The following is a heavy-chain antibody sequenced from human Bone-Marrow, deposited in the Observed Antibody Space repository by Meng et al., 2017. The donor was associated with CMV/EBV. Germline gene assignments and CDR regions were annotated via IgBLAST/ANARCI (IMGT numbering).Heavy chain of an antibody. J-gene: IGHJ1*01. D-gene: IGHD3-10*01. CDR2: INHSGST. CDR3: SRGLDYYGSGRYFQH. CDR1: GFTFSNAW. Sequence: GSLRLSCAASGFTFSNAWMSWVRQAPGKGLEWIGEINHSGSTNYNPSLKSRVTISVDTSKNQFSLKMSSVTAADTAVYYWSRGLDYYGSGRYFQHLGQGTLVTVSS. V-gene: IGHV4-34*01.